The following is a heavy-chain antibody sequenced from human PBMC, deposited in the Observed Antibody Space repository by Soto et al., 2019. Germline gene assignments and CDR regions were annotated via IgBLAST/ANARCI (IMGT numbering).Heavy chain of an antibody. V-gene: IGHV1-3*01. Sequence: ASVKVSCKASGYTFTSYAMHWVRQAPGQRLEWMGWINAGNGNTKYSQKFQGRVTITRDTSASTAYMELSSLRSEDTAVYYCARAARIAARGWFDPWGQGTLVTVSS. CDR1: GYTFTSYA. D-gene: IGHD6-6*01. CDR2: INAGNGNT. CDR3: ARAARIAARGWFDP. J-gene: IGHJ5*02.